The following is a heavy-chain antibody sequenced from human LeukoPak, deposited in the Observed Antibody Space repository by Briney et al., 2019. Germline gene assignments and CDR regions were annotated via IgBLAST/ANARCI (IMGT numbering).Heavy chain of an antibody. CDR3: ARDLDRFFDY. V-gene: IGHV3-21*06. D-gene: IGHD3-3*01. CDR1: GFTFSDYA. Sequence: GGSLRLSCEGSGFTFSDYAMHWVRQAPGQGLEWVSSITTTSHYIYYADSVKGRFTVSRDNAKNSLYLHMDSLRTEDTAVYYCARDLDRFFDYWGQGTLVIVSS. CDR2: ITTTSHYI. J-gene: IGHJ4*02.